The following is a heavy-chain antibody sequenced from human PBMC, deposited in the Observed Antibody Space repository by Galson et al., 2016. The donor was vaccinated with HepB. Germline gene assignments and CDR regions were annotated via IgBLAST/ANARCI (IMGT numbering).Heavy chain of an antibody. CDR2: ISSSSSTI. J-gene: IGHJ4*02. CDR3: ARDFDY. Sequence: SLRLSCAASGFTLSSYSMNWVRQAPGKGLEWVSYISSSSSTIYYAPSVKGRFTIARDNSMNSLYLQMNRLRAEDTAVYYCARDFDYWGQGTLVTVSS. CDR1: GFTLSSYS. V-gene: IGHV3-48*01.